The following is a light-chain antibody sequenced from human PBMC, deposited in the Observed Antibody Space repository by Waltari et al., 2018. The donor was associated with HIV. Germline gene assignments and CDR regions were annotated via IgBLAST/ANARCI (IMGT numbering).Light chain of an antibody. CDR1: SSNIGNDN. CDR2: KNY. V-gene: IGLV1-47*01. Sequence: QSVLTQPPSASGTPGQTVTISCSGGSSNIGNDNVYWYQQLPGMTPKLLIYKNYVRPSGVPDRFAGSKSGTSVSLAISGLRSEDEADYYCVGWDSSLSAYVFGAGTKVTVL. CDR3: VGWDSSLSAYV. J-gene: IGLJ1*01.